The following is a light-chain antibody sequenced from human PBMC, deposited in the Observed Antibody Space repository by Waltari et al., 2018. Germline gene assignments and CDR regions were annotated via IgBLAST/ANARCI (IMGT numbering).Light chain of an antibody. CDR2: EVS. J-gene: IGLJ1*01. CDR3: SSFTGSDTHV. Sequence: QSALTQPASVSGSPGQSITISCTGTSSDVGAYNYVPWYQQYPGKAPKLMIYEVSHRPSGVSNRFSGSKSGNTASLTISGLQAEDEADYYCSSFTGSDTHVFGTGTKVTVL. V-gene: IGLV2-14*01. CDR1: SSDVGAYNY.